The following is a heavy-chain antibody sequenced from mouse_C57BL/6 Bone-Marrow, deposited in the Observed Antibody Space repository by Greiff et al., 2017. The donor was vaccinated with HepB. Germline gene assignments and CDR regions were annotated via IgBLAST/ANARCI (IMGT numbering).Heavy chain of an antibody. CDR1: GFTFSSYG. D-gene: IGHD1-1*01. V-gene: IGHV5-6*01. CDR2: ISSGGSYT. J-gene: IGHJ2*01. Sequence: EVQRVESGGDLVKPGGSLKLSCAASGFTFSSYGMSWVRQTPDKRLEWVATISSGGSYTYYPDSVKGRFTISRDNAKNTLYLQMSSLKSEDTAMYYCARHGTRTPYYFDYWGQGTTLTVSS. CDR3: ARHGTRTPYYFDY.